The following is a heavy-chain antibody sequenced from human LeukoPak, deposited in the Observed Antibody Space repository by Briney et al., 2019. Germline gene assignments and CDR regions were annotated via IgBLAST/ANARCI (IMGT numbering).Heavy chain of an antibody. J-gene: IGHJ6*03. CDR1: GGSISSYY. Sequence: SETLSLTCTVSGGSISSYYWSWIRQPAGKGLEWIGRIYTSGSTNYNPSLKSRVTMSVDTSKNQFSLKLSSVTAADTAVYYCARAYCSSTSCFSGMDVWGKGTTVTVSS. D-gene: IGHD2-2*01. V-gene: IGHV4-4*07. CDR2: IYTSGST. CDR3: ARAYCSSTSCFSGMDV.